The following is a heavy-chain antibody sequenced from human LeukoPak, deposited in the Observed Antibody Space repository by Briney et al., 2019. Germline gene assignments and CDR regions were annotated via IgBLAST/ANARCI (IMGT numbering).Heavy chain of an antibody. CDR1: GFTFSDYY. V-gene: IGHV3-11*01. J-gene: IGHJ4*02. D-gene: IGHD6-19*01. Sequence: PGGSLRLSCAASGFTFSDYYMSWLREAPGKGLEWVAYISDTGTSIYYADSVKGRFTISRDNANDSLYLRMNSLRAEDTAVYYCARLKAGYWGQGTAVTVSS. CDR2: ISDTGTSI. CDR3: ARLKAGY.